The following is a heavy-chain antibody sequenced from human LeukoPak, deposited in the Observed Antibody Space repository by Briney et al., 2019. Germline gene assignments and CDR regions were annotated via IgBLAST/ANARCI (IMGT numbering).Heavy chain of an antibody. Sequence: GGSLRLSCAASGNYWMHWVRQAPGKGLVWVSHINSDGSWTSYADSVKGRFTISRDNSKNTLYLQMNSLRAEDTAVYYCARGGSQMAPNYFDYWGQGTLVTVSS. V-gene: IGHV3-74*01. J-gene: IGHJ4*02. CDR2: INSDGSWT. CDR1: GNYW. CDR3: ARGGSQMAPNYFDY. D-gene: IGHD5-24*01.